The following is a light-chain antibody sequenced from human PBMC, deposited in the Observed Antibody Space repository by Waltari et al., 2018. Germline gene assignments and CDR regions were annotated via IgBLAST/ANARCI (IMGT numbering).Light chain of an antibody. CDR3: SSYMDSSTLEL. V-gene: IGLV2-14*01. CDR1: SSDIGGYIY. J-gene: IGLJ2*01. Sequence: QSALTQPASVSGSPGQSSTISCTGPSSDIGGYIYFSWYQQAPGKSPKLMIYEVSTRPSGFSSRFSGSKSGNTASLTISGLQAEDEADYFCSSYMDSSTLELFGGGTSLTVL. CDR2: EVS.